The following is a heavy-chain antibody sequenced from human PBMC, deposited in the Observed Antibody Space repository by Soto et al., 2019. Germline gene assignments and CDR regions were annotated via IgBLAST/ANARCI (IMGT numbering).Heavy chain of an antibody. J-gene: IGHJ4*02. D-gene: IGHD3-9*01. CDR1: GFSFSNSA. CDR3: AKVPQWVLRYHDWFFDY. V-gene: IGHV3-23*01. CDR2: ISGSGDIT. Sequence: EVHLLESGGGLVQPGGSLRLSCAVSGFSFSNSAMTWVRQAPGKGLEWVSGISGSGDITYNTDSVKGRFAISRDTSKNVVDLQMRSLRAEDTAVYYCAKVPQWVLRYHDWFFDYWGQGTLVTVSS.